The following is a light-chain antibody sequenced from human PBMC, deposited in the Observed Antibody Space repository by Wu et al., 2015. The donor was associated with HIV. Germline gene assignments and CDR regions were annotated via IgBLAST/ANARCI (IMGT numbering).Light chain of an antibody. CDR2: DAS. Sequence: EIVLTQSPATLSLSPGERATLSCRASQSVSSYLAWYQQKPGQAPRLLIYDASNRATAIPARFSGSGSGTDFTLTISSLEPEDFAAYYCQQLNSYPITFGGGTRVEIK. CDR1: QSVSSY. J-gene: IGKJ4*01. CDR3: QQLNSYPIT. V-gene: IGKV3-11*01.